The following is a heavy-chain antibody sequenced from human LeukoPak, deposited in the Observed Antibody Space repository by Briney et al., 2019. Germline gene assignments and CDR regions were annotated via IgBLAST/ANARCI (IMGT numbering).Heavy chain of an antibody. J-gene: IGHJ4*02. CDR1: GYTFTSYG. V-gene: IGHV1-18*01. CDR2: ISAYNGNT. D-gene: IGHD3-10*01. CDR3: ARVRSYGSGSYYSYYFDY. Sequence: ASVKVSCKASGYTFTSYGISWVRQAPGQGLEWMGWISAYNGNTNYAQKLQGRVTMTTDTSTSTAYMELSSLRSEDTAVYYCARVRSYGSGSYYSYYFDYWGQGTLVTVSS.